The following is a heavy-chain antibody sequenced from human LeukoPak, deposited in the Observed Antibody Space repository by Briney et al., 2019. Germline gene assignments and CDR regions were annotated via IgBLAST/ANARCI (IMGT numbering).Heavy chain of an antibody. D-gene: IGHD1-1*01. V-gene: IGHV3-23*01. CDR1: EFPFSCGA. CDR2: ISGSGCST. CDR3: VLETDDDIQGAFDY. Sequence: PGVSLRLSCASSEFPFSCGAISWVHQAPGKGLQWGTAISGSGCSTYYADSVKGRFTISRDNAKNTLYLQMNSLRAEDTAVYYFVLETDDDIQGAFDYWGQGILVTVSS. J-gene: IGHJ4*02.